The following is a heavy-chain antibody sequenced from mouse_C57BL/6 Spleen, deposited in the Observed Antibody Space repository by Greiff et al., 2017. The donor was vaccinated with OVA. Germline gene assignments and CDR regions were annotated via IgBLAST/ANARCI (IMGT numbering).Heavy chain of an antibody. CDR1: GFNIKDDY. CDR3: MDGNSAMDY. J-gene: IGHJ4*01. V-gene: IGHV14-4*01. CDR2: IDPENGDT. D-gene: IGHD2-1*01. Sequence: EVQLQQSGAELVRPGASVKLSCTASGFNIKDDYMHWVKQRPEQGLEWIGWIDPENGDTEYASKFQGKATITADTSSNTAYLPLSSLTSEDTAVYYCMDGNSAMDYWGQGTSVTVSS.